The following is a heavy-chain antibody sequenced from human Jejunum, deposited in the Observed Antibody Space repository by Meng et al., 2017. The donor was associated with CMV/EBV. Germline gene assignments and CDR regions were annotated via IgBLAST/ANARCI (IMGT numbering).Heavy chain of an antibody. CDR3: SRGTPGRRYADY. CDR2: ISTYNGKT. V-gene: IGHV1-18*01. D-gene: IGHD3-10*01. Sequence: QVQLVQSGAEVKKPWALVKVSCKASGYTFFSYDITWVRQAPGQGLEWMVWISTYNGKTNFAQKLLGRVTMTTDTSTNTAYMELRSLRSDDTAVYYCSRGTPGRRYADYWGQGTLVTVSS. J-gene: IGHJ4*02. CDR1: GYTFFSYD.